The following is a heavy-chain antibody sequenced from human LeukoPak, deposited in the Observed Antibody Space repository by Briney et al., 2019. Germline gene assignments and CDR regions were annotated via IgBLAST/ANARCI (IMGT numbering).Heavy chain of an antibody. Sequence: VASVKVSCKASGYTFTSYGISWVRQAPGQGLEWMGWISAYNGNTNYAQKLQGRVTMTTDTSTSTAYMELRSLRSDDTAVYYCARGGAIAAAGTGLDYWGQGTLVTVSS. J-gene: IGHJ4*02. D-gene: IGHD6-13*01. V-gene: IGHV1-18*01. CDR1: GYTFTSYG. CDR2: ISAYNGNT. CDR3: ARGGAIAAAGTGLDY.